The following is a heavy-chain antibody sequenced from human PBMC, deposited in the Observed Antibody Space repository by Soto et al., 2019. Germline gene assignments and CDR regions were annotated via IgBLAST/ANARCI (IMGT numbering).Heavy chain of an antibody. Sequence: EVQLLESGGGLVQPGGSLRLSCAASGFTFNNYATSWVRQAPGKGLEWVSAISGGGDTTSYADSVKGRFTVSRDGSKNTLYLQMNSRRAEDTAVYYCAKGRGGSGSLTPRVDFWGQGTLVTVSS. CDR3: AKGRGGSGSLTPRVDF. J-gene: IGHJ4*02. V-gene: IGHV3-23*01. CDR2: ISGGGDTT. CDR1: GFTFNNYA. D-gene: IGHD3-10*01.